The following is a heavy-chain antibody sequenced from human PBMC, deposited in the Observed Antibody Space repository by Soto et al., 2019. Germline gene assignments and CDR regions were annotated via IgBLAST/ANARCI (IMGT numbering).Heavy chain of an antibody. CDR3: AKDPSYGSGSRLAHVY. Sequence: GGSLRLSCAASGFTFSSYGMHWVRQAPGKGLEWVAVISYDGSNKYYADSVKGRFTISRDNSKNTLYLQMNSPRAEDTAVYYCAKDPSYGSGSRLAHVYWGQGTLVTVSS. V-gene: IGHV3-30*18. J-gene: IGHJ4*02. CDR2: ISYDGSNK. CDR1: GFTFSSYG. D-gene: IGHD3-10*01.